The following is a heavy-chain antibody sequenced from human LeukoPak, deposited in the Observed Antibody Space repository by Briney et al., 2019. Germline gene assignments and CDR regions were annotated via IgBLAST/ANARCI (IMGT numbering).Heavy chain of an antibody. Sequence: GGSLRLSCAASGFTFSSYMMNWVRQAPGKGLEWVSSISSSSSYIYYADSVKGRFTISRDNAKNSLYLQMNSLRAGDTAVYYCTRLYCSGGSCYQDYFDYWGQGTLVTVSS. V-gene: IGHV3-21*01. CDR2: ISSSSSYI. CDR1: GFTFSSYM. J-gene: IGHJ4*02. D-gene: IGHD2-15*01. CDR3: TRLYCSGGSCYQDYFDY.